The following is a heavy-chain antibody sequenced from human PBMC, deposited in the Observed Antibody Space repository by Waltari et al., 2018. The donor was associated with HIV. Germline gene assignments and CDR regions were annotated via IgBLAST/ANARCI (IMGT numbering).Heavy chain of an antibody. J-gene: IGHJ6*02. V-gene: IGHV4-38-2*01. CDR3: ARGVQSDYYYGMEV. CDR2: IYHSGTT. Sequence: QVQLQESGPGLVKPSETLPLTCAVSGYSISSGYYWGWFRQAPGKGLEYIGSIYHSGTTYYNPSLKSRVTISVDTSRNQYSLRLRSVTAADTAVYYCARGVQSDYYYGMEVWGQGTTVTVFS. CDR1: GYSISSGYY.